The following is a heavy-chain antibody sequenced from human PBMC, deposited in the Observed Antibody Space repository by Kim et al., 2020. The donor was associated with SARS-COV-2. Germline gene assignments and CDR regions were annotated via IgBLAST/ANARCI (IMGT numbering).Heavy chain of an antibody. CDR3: ARVSPSSSSLGYWYFDL. V-gene: IGHV3-53*01. CDR1: GFTVNNNY. CDR2: IYAGGST. J-gene: IGHJ2*01. D-gene: IGHD6-6*01. Sequence: GGSLRLSCAASGFTVNNNYMNWVRQAPGKGLEWVSIIYAGGSTYYADSVKGRFTISRDNSKNTLYFQMNSLRAEDTAVYYCARVSPSSSSLGYWYFDLWGRGTLVTVSS.